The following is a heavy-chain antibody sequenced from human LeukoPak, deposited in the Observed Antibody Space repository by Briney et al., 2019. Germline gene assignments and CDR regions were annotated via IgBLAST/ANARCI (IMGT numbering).Heavy chain of an antibody. J-gene: IGHJ1*01. V-gene: IGHV4-39*07. CDR1: GGSISSSSYY. CDR3: ARDAAAGYSLAC. D-gene: IGHD6-13*01. Sequence: PSETLSLTCTVSGGSISSSSYYWGWIRQPPGKGLEWIGEISHSGSPNYNPSLKSRLTISVDLPKNQFSLDLRSVTAADTAVYYCARDAAAGYSLACWGQGTLVTVSS. CDR2: ISHSGSP.